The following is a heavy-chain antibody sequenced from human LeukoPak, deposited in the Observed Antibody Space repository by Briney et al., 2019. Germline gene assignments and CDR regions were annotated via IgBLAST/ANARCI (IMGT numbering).Heavy chain of an antibody. CDR2: IYTSGST. Sequence: KPSETLSLTCTVSGGSISSYYWSWIRQPAGKGLEWIGRIYTSGSTNYNPSLKSRVTMSVDTSKNQFSLKLSSVTAADTAVYYCARGQVVPAASGWFDPWGQGTLVTVSS. J-gene: IGHJ5*02. CDR3: ARGQVVPAASGWFDP. V-gene: IGHV4-4*07. D-gene: IGHD2-2*01. CDR1: GGSISSYY.